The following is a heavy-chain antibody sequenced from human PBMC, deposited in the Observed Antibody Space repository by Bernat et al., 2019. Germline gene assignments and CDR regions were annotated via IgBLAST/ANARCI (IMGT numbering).Heavy chain of an antibody. CDR1: GFSVSTNH. J-gene: IGHJ4*02. V-gene: IGHV3-66*01. Sequence: EVQLVESGGGLVQPGGSLRLSCTASGFSVSTNHASWVRQAPGKGLECVSVIYGGGRTYYADSVKDRFTISRDSSKNTVSLLINSLRAEDTAMYFCTGYGGNSVWGQGTLVTVSS. D-gene: IGHD4-23*01. CDR2: IYGGGRT. CDR3: TGYGGNSV.